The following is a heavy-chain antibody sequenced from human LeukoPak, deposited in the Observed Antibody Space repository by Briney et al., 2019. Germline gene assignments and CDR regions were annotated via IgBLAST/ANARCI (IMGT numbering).Heavy chain of an antibody. CDR2: IYYSGST. CDR3: ARQDDYYDSSGVRGGYFDY. J-gene: IGHJ4*02. CDR1: GGSISTSSYY. D-gene: IGHD3-22*01. Sequence: SETLSLTCTVSGGSISTSSYYLGWIRQPPGEGLEWIASIYYSGSTHYNPSLRSRVTISADMSKNQFSLKLTSVTAADTAVYFCARQDDYYDSSGVRGGYFDYWGQGTLVTVSS. V-gene: IGHV4-39*01.